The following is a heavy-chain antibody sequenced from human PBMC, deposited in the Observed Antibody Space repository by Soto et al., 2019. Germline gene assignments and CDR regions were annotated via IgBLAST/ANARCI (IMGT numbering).Heavy chain of an antibody. CDR3: ARAVRGSHYDY. CDR2: IYYSGGT. J-gene: IGHJ4*02. D-gene: IGHD1-26*01. Sequence: QVQLQESGPGLVKPSQTLSLTCTVSGGSISSGDYYWSWIRQPPGKGLEWIGYIYYSGGTYYNPSLKSRVTISVDTSKNQFALKLSSVTAADTAGYYCARAVRGSHYDYWGQGTLVTVSS. V-gene: IGHV4-30-4*01. CDR1: GGSISSGDYY.